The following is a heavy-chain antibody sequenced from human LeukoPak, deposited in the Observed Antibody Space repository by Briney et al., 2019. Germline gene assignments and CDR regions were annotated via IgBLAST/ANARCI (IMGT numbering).Heavy chain of an antibody. CDR2: ISWNSGSI. Sequence: GRSLRLSCAASGFTFDDYGMHWVRQAPGKGLEWVSGISWNSGSIGYADSVEGRFTISRGNAKNSLYLQMNSLRAEDTALYYCAEAPRGNDDYFDYWGQGTLVTVSS. V-gene: IGHV3-9*01. CDR3: AEAPRGNDDYFDY. J-gene: IGHJ4*02. CDR1: GFTFDDYG. D-gene: IGHD3-16*01.